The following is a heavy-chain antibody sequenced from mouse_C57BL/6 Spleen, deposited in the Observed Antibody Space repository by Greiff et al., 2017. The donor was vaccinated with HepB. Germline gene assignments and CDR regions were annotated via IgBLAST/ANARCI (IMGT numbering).Heavy chain of an antibody. CDR2: IWSDGRT. D-gene: IGHD2-4*01. J-gene: IGHJ4*01. V-gene: IGHV2-6-1*01. CDR1: GFSLTSYG. CDR3: ARHDDYDDADGYAMDY. Sequence: QVQLQQSGPGLVAPSQSLSITCTVSGFSLTSYGVHWVRQPPGKGLEWLVVIWSDGRTTYNSALKSRLSISNEDSKSQVFLKMPSLQTDDTAMYYCARHDDYDDADGYAMDYWGQGTSVTVSS.